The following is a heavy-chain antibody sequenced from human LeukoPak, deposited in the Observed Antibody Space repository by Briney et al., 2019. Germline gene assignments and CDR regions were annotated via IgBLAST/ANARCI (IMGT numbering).Heavy chain of an antibody. CDR1: GYSFSSDYY. CDR2: IYHSGST. Sequence: SETLSLTCTVSGYSFSSDYYWGWIRQPPGKGLEWIGSIYHSGSTYYSPSLKSRVTIPADTSKNQFSLKLSSVTAADTAVYYCARDHGEEDYMDVWGKGTTVTVSS. J-gene: IGHJ6*03. D-gene: IGHD3-10*01. CDR3: ARDHGEEDYMDV. V-gene: IGHV4-38-2*02.